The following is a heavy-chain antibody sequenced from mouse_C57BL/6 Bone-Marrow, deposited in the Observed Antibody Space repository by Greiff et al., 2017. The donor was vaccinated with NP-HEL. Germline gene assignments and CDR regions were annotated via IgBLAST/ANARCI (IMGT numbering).Heavy chain of an antibody. CDR3: ARSPIYYDYDDVAWFAY. J-gene: IGHJ3*01. CDR2: IYPRSGNT. CDR1: GYTFTSYG. D-gene: IGHD2-4*01. Sequence: VQLQESGAELARPGASVKLSCKASGYTFTSYGISWVKQRTGQGLEWIGEIYPRSGNTYYNEKFKGKATLTADKSSSTAYMELRSLTSEDSAVYFCARSPIYYDYDDVAWFAYWGQGTLVTVSA. V-gene: IGHV1-81*01.